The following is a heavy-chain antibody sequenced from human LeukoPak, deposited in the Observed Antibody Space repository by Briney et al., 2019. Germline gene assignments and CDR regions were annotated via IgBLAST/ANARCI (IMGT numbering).Heavy chain of an antibody. D-gene: IGHD3-22*01. J-gene: IGHJ4*02. CDR1: GYTFTGYY. V-gene: IGHV1-2*02. CDR3: ARERRLHYDSSGNDY. CDR2: INPNSGGT. Sequence: ASVKVSCKASGYTFTGYYMHWVRQAPGQGLEWMGWINPNSGGTNYAQKFQGRVTMTRDTSISTAYMELSRLRSDDTAVYYCARERRLHYDSSGNDYWAQGTLVTVFS.